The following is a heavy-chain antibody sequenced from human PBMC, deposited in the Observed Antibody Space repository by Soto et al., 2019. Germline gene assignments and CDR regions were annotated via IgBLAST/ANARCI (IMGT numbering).Heavy chain of an antibody. CDR2: ISYDGSNK. CDR1: GETSIRYS. J-gene: IGHJ4*01. V-gene: IGHV3-30-3*01. CDR3: ASDTIGVKSGLQR. Sequence: RVSRAVWGETSIRYSTHRVSPVPGKGLEWVAVISYDGSNKYYADSVKGRFTISRDNSKNTLYLQMNSLRAEDTSVYYCASDTIGVKSGLQRRGYGTLVTFSA. D-gene: IGHD6-25*01.